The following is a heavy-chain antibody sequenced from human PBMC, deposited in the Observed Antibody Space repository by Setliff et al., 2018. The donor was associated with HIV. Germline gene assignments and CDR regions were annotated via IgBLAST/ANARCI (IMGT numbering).Heavy chain of an antibody. J-gene: IGHJ3*02. CDR2: IYHAGNT. D-gene: IGHD3-16*01. Sequence: SETLSLTCTVSGGSISSGYYWAWIRQPPGKGLEWIGHIYHAGNTYYNPSLKSRVTISVDTSKNQISLRLNSLTAADTALYYCARGTSLNVVPDAFDIWGQGTMVTV. CDR1: GGSISSGYY. V-gene: IGHV4-38-2*02. CDR3: ARGTSLNVVPDAFDI.